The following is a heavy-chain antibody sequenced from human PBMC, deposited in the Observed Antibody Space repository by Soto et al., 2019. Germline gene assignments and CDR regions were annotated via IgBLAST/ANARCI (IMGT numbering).Heavy chain of an antibody. D-gene: IGHD3-22*01. CDR1: GGSISSSNW. Sequence: PSETLSLTCAVSGGSISSSNWWSWVRQPPGKGLGWIGEIYHSGSTNYNPSLKSRVTISVDKSKSQFSLKLSSVTAADTAVYYCAGGDYYHSSGYYFYYYTMDVWGQGTTVTVSS. J-gene: IGHJ6*02. V-gene: IGHV4-4*02. CDR3: AGGDYYHSSGYYFYYYTMDV. CDR2: IYHSGST.